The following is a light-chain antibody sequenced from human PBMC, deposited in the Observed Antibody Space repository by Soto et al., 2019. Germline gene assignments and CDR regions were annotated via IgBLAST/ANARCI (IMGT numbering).Light chain of an antibody. Sequence: EIVLTQSPGTLSLSPGERATLSCRASQTVSSSYLAWYQQKPGQAPRRLIYCASSRATGIPDRFSGSGSGTDFNLTISRLELEDFAVYFCQQYGSSVFIFGPWTKVDIK. CDR1: QTVSSSY. CDR2: CAS. J-gene: IGKJ3*01. V-gene: IGKV3-20*01. CDR3: QQYGSSVFI.